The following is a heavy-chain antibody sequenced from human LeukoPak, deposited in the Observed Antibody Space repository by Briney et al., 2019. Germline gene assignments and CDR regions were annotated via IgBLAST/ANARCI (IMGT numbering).Heavy chain of an antibody. J-gene: IGHJ5*02. CDR3: ARDGWYYGSGNNWFDP. CDR1: GYTFTSYG. V-gene: IGHV1-18*01. D-gene: IGHD3-10*01. Sequence: ASVKVFCKASGYTFTSYGINWVRQAPGQGLEWMGWISGYNGNTNYAQKFQGRVTMTTDTSTSTVYMELRRLRSDDTAVYYCARDGWYYGSGNNWFDPWGQGTLVTVSS. CDR2: ISGYNGNT.